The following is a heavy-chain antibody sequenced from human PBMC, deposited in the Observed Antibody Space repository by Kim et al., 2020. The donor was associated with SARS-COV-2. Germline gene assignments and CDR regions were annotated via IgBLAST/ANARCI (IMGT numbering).Heavy chain of an antibody. CDR2: TYYRSKWYN. J-gene: IGHJ4*02. V-gene: IGHV6-1*01. CDR1: GDSVSSNSAA. Sequence: SQTLSLTCAISGDSVSSNSAAWNWIRQSPSRGLEWLGRTYYRSKWYNDYAVSVKSRITINPDTSKNQFSLQLNSVTPEDTAVYYCARDRRWGIDSSGWYQYGFDYWGQGTLVTVSP. D-gene: IGHD6-19*01. CDR3: ARDRRWGIDSSGWYQYGFDY.